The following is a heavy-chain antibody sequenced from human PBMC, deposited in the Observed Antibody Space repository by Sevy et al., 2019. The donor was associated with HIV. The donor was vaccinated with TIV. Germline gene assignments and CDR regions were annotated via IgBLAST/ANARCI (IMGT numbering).Heavy chain of an antibody. CDR2: IKSRPDGGAA. D-gene: IGHD2-8*02. CDR1: GFTFSYAW. V-gene: IGHV3-15*01. J-gene: IGHJ6*02. Sequence: GGSLRLSCVASGFTFSYAWMTWVRQAPGKGLEWVGRIKSRPDGGAAEYAAPVKGRFTISRDDSKNTLYLQMNSLKTEDTAAYYCSTDPIIVLLVTDGMDVWGQGTTVTVSS. CDR3: STDPIIVLLVTDGMDV.